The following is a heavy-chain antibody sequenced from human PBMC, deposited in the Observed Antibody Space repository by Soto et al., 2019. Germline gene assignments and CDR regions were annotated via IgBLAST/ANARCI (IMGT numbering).Heavy chain of an antibody. CDR3: WRHQLGMVAEDS. J-gene: IGHJ4*02. V-gene: IGHV5-10-1*01. CDR1: GYIRNTDW. Sequence: GESLKISCKASGYIRNTDWNSWGRQKPGKVLEWMGRIDHLDSHTKYSPSFEGRVNISADRSIATAYVHWTSLETSDTAIYCCWRHQLGMVAEDSWGQGXLVTVYS. CDR2: IDHLDSHT. D-gene: IGHD7-27*01.